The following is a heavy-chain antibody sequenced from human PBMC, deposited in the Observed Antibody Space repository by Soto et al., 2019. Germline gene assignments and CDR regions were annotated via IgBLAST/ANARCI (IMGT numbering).Heavy chain of an antibody. CDR2: MSYDGSSK. CDR1: GFNFSYYA. D-gene: IGHD3-22*01. CDR3: ARDSSKWLSWYFDL. Sequence: QVQLVESGGGVVQPGRSLRLSCAASGFNFSYYAMHWVRQAPGKGLEWVAVMSYDGSSKYYPESVKGRFTISRDNSKNTVFLQINSLRDEDTAVDYCARDSSKWLSWYFDLWGRGTLVIVSS. V-gene: IGHV3-30-3*01. J-gene: IGHJ2*01.